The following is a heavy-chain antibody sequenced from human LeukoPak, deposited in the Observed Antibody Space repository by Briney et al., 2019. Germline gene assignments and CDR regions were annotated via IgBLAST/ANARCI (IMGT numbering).Heavy chain of an antibody. J-gene: IGHJ6*02. CDR3: ARDAGTFTIFGVVISSAAPYYYYGMDV. D-gene: IGHD3-3*01. CDR1: GFTFSSYS. Sequence: NPGGSLRLSCAASGFTFSSYSMNWVRQAPGKGLEWVSSISSSSSYIYYADSVKGRFTISRDNAKNSLYLQMNSLRAEDTAVYYCARDAGTFTIFGVVISSAAPYYYYGMDVWGQGTTVTVSS. CDR2: ISSSSSYI. V-gene: IGHV3-21*01.